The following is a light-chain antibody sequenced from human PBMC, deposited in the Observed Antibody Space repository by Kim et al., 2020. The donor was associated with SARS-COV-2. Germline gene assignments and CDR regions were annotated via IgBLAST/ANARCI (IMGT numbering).Light chain of an antibody. CDR1: QFINSY. Sequence: DIQMTQSPSSLSASVGDRVSITCRSSQFINSYLNWYQQKPGKAPKLLIYTASTLQGGVPSRFSGSGSGPVFTLTISSLQPEDFATYYCQQTYSAPYTFGQGTKLEI. CDR3: QQTYSAPYT. J-gene: IGKJ2*01. CDR2: TAS. V-gene: IGKV1-39*01.